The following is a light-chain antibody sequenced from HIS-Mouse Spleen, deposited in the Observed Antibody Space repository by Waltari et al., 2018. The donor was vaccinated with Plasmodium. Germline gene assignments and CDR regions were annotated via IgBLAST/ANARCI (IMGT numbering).Light chain of an antibody. J-gene: IGKJ4*01. V-gene: IGKV1-33*01. Sequence: DIQMTQSASSLSASVGDRVTITCLASQDISNYLNWYQQKPGKAPKLLIYDASNLETGVPSRFSGSGSGTDFTFTISSLQPEDIATYYCQQYDNLPTLTFGGGTKVEIK. CDR2: DAS. CDR1: QDISNY. CDR3: QQYDNLPTLT.